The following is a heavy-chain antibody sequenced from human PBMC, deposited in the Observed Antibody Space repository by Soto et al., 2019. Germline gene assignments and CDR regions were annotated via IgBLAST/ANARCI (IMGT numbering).Heavy chain of an antibody. J-gene: IGHJ3*02. CDR2: IYYSGST. D-gene: IGHD1-26*01. Sequence: SETLSLTCTVSGGSISSGGYYWSWIRQHPGKGLEWIGYIYYSGSTYYNPSLKSRVTISVDTSKNQFSLKLSSVTAADTAVYYCARDIPHPSGATDAFDIWGQGTMVTVSS. CDR3: ARDIPHPSGATDAFDI. CDR1: GGSISSGGYY. V-gene: IGHV4-31*03.